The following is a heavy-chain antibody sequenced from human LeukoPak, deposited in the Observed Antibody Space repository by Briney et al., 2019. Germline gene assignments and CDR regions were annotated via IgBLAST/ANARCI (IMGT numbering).Heavy chain of an antibody. V-gene: IGHV3-7*01. Sequence: GGSLRLFCAASGFTFNNYYMPWVRHAPGKGLEWVARIKLDGSEEAYVDSVKGRFTIPRDSAKNSLFLQMTGLRAEDAAVYYCATYVPTPRRGLDYWGQGTLVTVSS. CDR3: ATYVPTPRRGLDY. CDR1: GFTFNNYY. D-gene: IGHD3-10*01. CDR2: IKLDGSEE. J-gene: IGHJ4*02.